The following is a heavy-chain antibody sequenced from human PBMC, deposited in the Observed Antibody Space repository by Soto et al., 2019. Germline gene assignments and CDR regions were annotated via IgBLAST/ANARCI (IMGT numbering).Heavy chain of an antibody. V-gene: IGHV3-64*01. CDR1: GFTLSSYA. Sequence: GGSLRLSCAASGFTLSSYAMDWVRQAPGKGLEYVSGISSNGVGTYYANSVQGRFTISRDNSKNTVYLQMGSLRPEDMAVYYCARRARPDFYYMDVWGKGTTVTVSS. D-gene: IGHD6-6*01. J-gene: IGHJ6*03. CDR3: ARRARPDFYYMDV. CDR2: ISSNGVGT.